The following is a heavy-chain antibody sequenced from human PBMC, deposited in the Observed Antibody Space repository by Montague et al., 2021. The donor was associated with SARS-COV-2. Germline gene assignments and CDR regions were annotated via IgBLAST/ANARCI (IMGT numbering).Heavy chain of an antibody. D-gene: IGHD3-10*01. CDR2: IYYSGTT. V-gene: IGHV4-39*02. Sequence: SETLSLTCSVSSGSIISSGYYWGWIRQPPGKELEWIGNIYYSGTTYYNPSLQSRGPISVDTSKNHLSLRLSPVTAADTAVYFCAGGMIRGVTTPFDYWGQGSQVTVSS. CDR1: SGSIISSGYY. CDR3: AGGMIRGVTTPFDY. J-gene: IGHJ4*02.